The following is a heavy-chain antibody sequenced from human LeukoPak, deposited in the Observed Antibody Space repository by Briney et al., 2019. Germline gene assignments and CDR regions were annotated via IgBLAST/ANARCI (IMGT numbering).Heavy chain of an antibody. Sequence: GGSLRLSCAASGFIFSTYGMHWVRQAPGKGLEWVAFIRYDGSNKYYADSVKGRFTISRDNSKNTLYLQMNSLRPEDTAVYYCAKDNYDYGDYDGGDYWGQGTLVTVFS. CDR3: AKDNYDYGDYDGGDY. CDR2: IRYDGSNK. D-gene: IGHD4-17*01. CDR1: GFIFSTYG. J-gene: IGHJ4*02. V-gene: IGHV3-30*02.